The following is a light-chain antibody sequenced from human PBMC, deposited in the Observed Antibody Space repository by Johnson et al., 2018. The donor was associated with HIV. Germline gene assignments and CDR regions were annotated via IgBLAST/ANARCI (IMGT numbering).Light chain of an antibody. J-gene: IGLJ1*01. CDR2: DNN. Sequence: QSVLTQPPSVSAAPGQKVTISSSGSSSNIGNSYVSWYQQLPGTAPKLLIYDNNKRPSGIPGRFSGSKSGPSATLGITGLQTGDEADYYCGTWDSSLTSYVFGAGTKVTVL. CDR3: GTWDSSLTSYV. CDR1: SSNIGNSY. V-gene: IGLV1-51*01.